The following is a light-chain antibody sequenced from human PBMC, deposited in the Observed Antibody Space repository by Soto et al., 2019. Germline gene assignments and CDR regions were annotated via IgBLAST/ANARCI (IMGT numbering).Light chain of an antibody. CDR1: QSVSSK. CDR2: GAS. Sequence: EMLLTQSPATLSVSPGEKATLSSRASQSVSSKLAWYQQKPGQAPRLVIYGASTRAADIPARLSGSGSGTEFTLTISSMKSDDFAVYYCQQYSNWWTFGQGTKVDIK. CDR3: QQYSNWWT. V-gene: IGKV3-15*01. J-gene: IGKJ1*01.